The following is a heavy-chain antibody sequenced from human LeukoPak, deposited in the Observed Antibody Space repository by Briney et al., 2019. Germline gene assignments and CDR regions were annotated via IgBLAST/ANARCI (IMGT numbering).Heavy chain of an antibody. D-gene: IGHD3-3*01. CDR3: ASGPPFLKYFEY. J-gene: IGHJ4*02. CDR1: GFTFSNSP. CDR2: ISVGAEYI. Sequence: GGSLRLSREASGFTFSNSPMSWVRQAPGKGLEWVSTISVGAEYIFYADSVKGRFTISRDDSNNALYLQMHSLRAEDTALYYCASGPPFLKYFEYWGQGTLVTVSS. V-gene: IGHV3-23*01.